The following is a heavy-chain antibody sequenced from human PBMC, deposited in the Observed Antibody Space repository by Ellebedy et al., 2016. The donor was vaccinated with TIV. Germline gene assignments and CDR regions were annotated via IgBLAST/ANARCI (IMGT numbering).Heavy chain of an antibody. CDR2: IYYSGST. J-gene: IGHJ4*02. CDR3: ARNPIAVAADFDY. V-gene: IGHV4-31*03. Sequence: MPSETLSLTCTVSGGSISSGGYYWSWIRQHPGKGLEWIGYIYYSGSTYYNPSLKSRVTISVDTSKNQFSLKLSSVTAADTAVYYCARNPIAVAADFDYWGQGTLVTVSS. D-gene: IGHD6-19*01. CDR1: GGSISSGGYY.